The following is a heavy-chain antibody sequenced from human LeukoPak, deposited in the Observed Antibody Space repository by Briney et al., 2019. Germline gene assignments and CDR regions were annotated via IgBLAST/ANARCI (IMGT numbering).Heavy chain of an antibody. J-gene: IGHJ4*02. CDR2: ITVSGGAT. D-gene: IGHD3-10*01. CDR1: GFTFSTYS. V-gene: IGHV3-23*01. CDR3: AKHRDIYGSGTYYDF. Sequence: PGGSLRLSCAASGFTFSTYSMSWVRQAPGKGLEWVSGITVSGGATYDSDSVKGRFTISRDNSKNTLYLQMNSLRAEDTAVYYCAKHRDIYGSGTYYDFWGQGTLVTVSS.